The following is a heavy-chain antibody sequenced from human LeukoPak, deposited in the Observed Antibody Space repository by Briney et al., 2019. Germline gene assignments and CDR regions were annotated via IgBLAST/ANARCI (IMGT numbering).Heavy chain of an antibody. V-gene: IGHV4-59*01. D-gene: IGHD1-26*01. Sequence: SETLSLTCTVSGGSISSYYWSWIRQPPGKGLEWIGYIYYSGSTNYNPSLKSRVTISVDTSKNQFSLKLSSVTAADTAVYYCAGSKWELLQWFDPWGQGTLVTVSS. CDR1: GGSISSYY. J-gene: IGHJ5*02. CDR2: IYYSGST. CDR3: AGSKWELLQWFDP.